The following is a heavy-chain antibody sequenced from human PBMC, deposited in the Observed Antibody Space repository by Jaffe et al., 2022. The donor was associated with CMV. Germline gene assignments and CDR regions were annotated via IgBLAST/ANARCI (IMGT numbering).Heavy chain of an antibody. V-gene: IGHV3-48*03. CDR1: GFTFSSYE. J-gene: IGHJ4*02. Sequence: EVQLVESGGGLVQPGGSLRLSCAASGFTFSSYEMNWVRQAPGKGLEWVSYISSSGSTIYYADSVKGRFTISRDNAKNSLYLQMNSLRAEDTAVYYCATTGEYCSGGSCYSTTVTTAYWGQGTLVTVSS. CDR2: ISSSGSTI. CDR3: ATTGEYCSGGSCYSTTVTTAY. D-gene: IGHD2-15*01.